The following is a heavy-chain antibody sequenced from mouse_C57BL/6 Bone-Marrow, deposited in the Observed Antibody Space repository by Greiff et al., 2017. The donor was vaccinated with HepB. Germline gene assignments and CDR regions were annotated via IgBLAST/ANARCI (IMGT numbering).Heavy chain of an antibody. CDR3: ARDLFGLLRNYYAMDY. V-gene: IGHV5-4*01. J-gene: IGHJ4*01. D-gene: IGHD1-1*01. Sequence: DVMLVESGGGLVKPGGSLKLSCAASGFTFSSYAMSWVRQTPEKRLEWVATISDGGSYTYYPDNVKGRFTISRDNAKNNLYLQMSHLKSEDTAMYYGARDLFGLLRNYYAMDYWGQGTSVTVSS. CDR1: GFTFSSYA. CDR2: ISDGGSYT.